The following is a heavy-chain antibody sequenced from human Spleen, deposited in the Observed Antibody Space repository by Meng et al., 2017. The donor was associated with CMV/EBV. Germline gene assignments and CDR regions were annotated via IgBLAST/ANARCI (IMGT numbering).Heavy chain of an antibody. J-gene: IGHJ4*02. D-gene: IGHD3-3*01. CDR1: GGSFSGYY. CDR3: ASYFWSGYLPGVRFDE. V-gene: IGHV4-34*01. CDR2: INHSGST. Sequence: YGGSFSGYYWSWIRKPPGKGLEWIGEINHSGSTNYNPSLKSRVTISVDTSKNQFSLKLSSVTAADTAVYYCASYFWSGYLPGVRFDEWGQGTLVTVSS.